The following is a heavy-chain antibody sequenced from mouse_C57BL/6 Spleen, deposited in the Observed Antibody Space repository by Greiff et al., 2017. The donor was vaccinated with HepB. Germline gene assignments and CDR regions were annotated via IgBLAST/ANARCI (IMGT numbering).Heavy chain of an antibody. CDR2: IYPGSGNT. Sequence: QVQLQQSGPELVKPGASVKISCKASGYSFTSYYIHWVKQRPGQGLEWIGWIYPGSGNTKYNEKFKGKATLTADTSSSTAYMQLSSLTSEDSAVYYCARDGYGSSYGAMDYWGQGTSVTVSS. V-gene: IGHV1-66*01. J-gene: IGHJ4*01. CDR1: GYSFTSYY. D-gene: IGHD1-1*01. CDR3: ARDGYGSSYGAMDY.